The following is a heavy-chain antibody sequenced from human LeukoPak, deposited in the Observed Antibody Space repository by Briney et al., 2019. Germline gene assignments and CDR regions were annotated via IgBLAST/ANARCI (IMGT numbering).Heavy chain of an antibody. Sequence: ASVKVSCKTSGYTFTSYAITWVRQAPGQGLEWMGWISAYNGNTNYTQKLRGRVTMTTETSTSSAYMELRSLRSDDTGVYYCARVSDYYDFWSGYYADWGQGTLVTVSS. D-gene: IGHD3-3*01. J-gene: IGHJ4*02. CDR2: ISAYNGNT. CDR3: ARVSDYYDFWSGYYAD. V-gene: IGHV1-18*01. CDR1: GYTFTSYA.